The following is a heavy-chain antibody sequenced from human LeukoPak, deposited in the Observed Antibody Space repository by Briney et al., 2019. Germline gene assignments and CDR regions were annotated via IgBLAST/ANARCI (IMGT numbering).Heavy chain of an antibody. V-gene: IGHV3-30*18. Sequence: GGSLRLSCAASGFTFSSFDFHWVRQAPGKGLEWVASISYDGRYKYYAGSVKGRFTISRDNSKNTVYLQMNSLTADGTAIYYCTKAPRDNGIVYWGQGTLVTVSS. CDR2: ISYDGRYK. CDR3: TKAPRDNGIVY. J-gene: IGHJ4*02. D-gene: IGHD1-26*01. CDR1: GFTFSSFD.